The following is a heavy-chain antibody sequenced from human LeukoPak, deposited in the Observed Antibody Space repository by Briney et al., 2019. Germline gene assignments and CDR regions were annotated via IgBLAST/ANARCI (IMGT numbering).Heavy chain of an antibody. Sequence: GGSLRLSCGASGFTVKNNYMNWVRQAPGKGLEWVSGIYGDGSTYYAESVRGRFTISRDNSKNTLYLQMNTPRADDTAVYYCARLQYTSTSSAAINWGQGTLVTVSS. V-gene: IGHV3-53*01. CDR2: IYGDGST. J-gene: IGHJ1*01. CDR3: ARLQYTSTSSAAIN. CDR1: GFTVKNNY. D-gene: IGHD6-13*01.